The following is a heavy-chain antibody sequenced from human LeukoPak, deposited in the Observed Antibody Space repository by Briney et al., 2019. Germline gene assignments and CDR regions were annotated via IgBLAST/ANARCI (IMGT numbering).Heavy chain of an antibody. Sequence: GGSLRLSCAASGFTVSSNYMSWVRQAPGKGLEWVSVIYSGGSTYYADSVKGRFTISRDNPKNTLYLQMNSLRAEDTAVYYCARVVVVAAKYYYYYMDVWGKGTTVTVS. CDR3: ARVVVVAAKYYYYYMDV. D-gene: IGHD2-15*01. CDR1: GFTVSSNY. J-gene: IGHJ6*03. CDR2: IYSGGST. V-gene: IGHV3-53*01.